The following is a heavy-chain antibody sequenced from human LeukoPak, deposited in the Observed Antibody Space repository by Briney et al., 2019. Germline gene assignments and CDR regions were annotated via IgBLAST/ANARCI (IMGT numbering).Heavy chain of an antibody. CDR1: GFTFSSYG. CDR2: ISYDGNLK. CDR3: ARDDYYDSSGYRNWFDP. V-gene: IGHV3-30*03. J-gene: IGHJ5*02. Sequence: PGGSLRLSCAASGFTFSSYGMHWVRQAPGKGLEWVAVISYDGNLKHYGDSVQGRFTISRDDPKNSLYLQMNSLRAEDTAVYYCARDDYYDSSGYRNWFDPWGQGTLVTVSS. D-gene: IGHD3-22*01.